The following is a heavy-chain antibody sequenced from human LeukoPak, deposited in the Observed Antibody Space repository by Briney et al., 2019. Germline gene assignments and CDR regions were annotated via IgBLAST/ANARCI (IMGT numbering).Heavy chain of an antibody. CDR2: IGIRDDT. V-gene: IGHV3-13*01. Sequence: GGSLRLSCAASGFTFRDYDMHWVRQVPGRGLEWVSAIGIRDDTHYPDSVKGRFTISRENAKNSLYLQMNTLRDGDTAMYYCIRGGIKVSGIDAFDIWGQGTMVTVSS. CDR3: IRGGIKVSGIDAFDI. D-gene: IGHD5/OR15-5a*01. J-gene: IGHJ3*02. CDR1: GFTFRDYD.